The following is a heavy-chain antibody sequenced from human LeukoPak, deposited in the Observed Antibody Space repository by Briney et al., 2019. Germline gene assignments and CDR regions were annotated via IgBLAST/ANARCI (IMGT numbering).Heavy chain of an antibody. CDR3: ARDKQWPDAFDI. J-gene: IGHJ3*02. D-gene: IGHD6-19*01. V-gene: IGHV3-64*01. CDR2: ISSNGGST. CDR1: GFTFSSYA. Sequence: GGSLRLSCAASGFTFSSYAMHWVRQAPGKGLEYVSAISSNGGSTYYANSVKGRFTISRDNSKNTLYLQMGSLRAEDMAVYYCARDKQWPDAFDIWGQGTMVTVSS.